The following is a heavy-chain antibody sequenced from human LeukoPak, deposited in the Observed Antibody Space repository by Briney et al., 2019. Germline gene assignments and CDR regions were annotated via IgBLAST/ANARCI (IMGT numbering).Heavy chain of an antibody. D-gene: IGHD3-22*01. J-gene: IGHJ4*02. V-gene: IGHV3-7*01. Sequence: PGGSLRLSCAASGFTFSSYGMHWVRQAPGKGLEWVANIKEDGSGIYYVDSVEGRFTISRDNAKKSLYLQMNSLRVEDTAVYYCARGDTSGFYYRFFDYWGQGTLVTVSS. CDR2: IKEDGSGI. CDR1: GFTFSSYG. CDR3: ARGDTSGFYYRFFDY.